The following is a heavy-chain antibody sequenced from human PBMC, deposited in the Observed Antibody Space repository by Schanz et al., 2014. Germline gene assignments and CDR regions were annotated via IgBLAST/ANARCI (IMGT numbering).Heavy chain of an antibody. D-gene: IGHD4-17*01. CDR2: INPNSGGT. V-gene: IGHV1-2*02. J-gene: IGHJ4*02. CDR1: GYTFTGYY. CDR3: ARELRLEYYFDY. Sequence: QVQLVQSGGEVKKPGSSVKVSCKASGYTFTGYYMHWVRQAPGQGLEWMGRINPNSGGTNYAQKFQGRVTMTRDTSISTAYMELSSLRSDDTAVYYCARELRLEYYFDYWGQGTQVTVSS.